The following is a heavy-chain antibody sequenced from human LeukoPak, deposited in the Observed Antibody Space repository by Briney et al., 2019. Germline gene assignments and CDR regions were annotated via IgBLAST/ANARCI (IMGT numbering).Heavy chain of an antibody. Sequence: PGGSLRLSCAASGFTFSSYSMNWVRQAPGKGLEWVSSISSSSRYIYYADSVKSRFSISSDKAKNPLYLQMNGLRAEDTAVYYCARVGDTSNDAFDIWGQGTMVTVSS. CDR1: GFTFSSYS. D-gene: IGHD3-22*01. CDR2: ISSSSRYI. V-gene: IGHV3-21*01. CDR3: ARVGDTSNDAFDI. J-gene: IGHJ3*02.